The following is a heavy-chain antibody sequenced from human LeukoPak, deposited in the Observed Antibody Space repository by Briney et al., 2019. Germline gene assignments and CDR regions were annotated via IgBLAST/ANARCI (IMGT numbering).Heavy chain of an antibody. CDR3: AKRGVVIRVILVGFHKEAYYFDS. CDR1: GITLSNYG. CDR2: ISGSGGGT. V-gene: IGHV3-23*01. Sequence: GGSLRLSCAVSGITLSNYGMTWVRQAPGKGLEWVAGISGSGGGTNYADSVKGRFTISRDNPKNTLYLQMNSLRAEDTAVYFCAKRGVVIRVILVGFHKEAYYFDSWGQGALVTVSS. J-gene: IGHJ4*02. D-gene: IGHD3-22*01.